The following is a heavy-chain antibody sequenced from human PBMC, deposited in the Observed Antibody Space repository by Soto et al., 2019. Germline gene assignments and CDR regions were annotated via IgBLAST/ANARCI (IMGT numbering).Heavy chain of an antibody. V-gene: IGHV4-59*01. Sequence: SETLSLTCAFSGGSISSYYWSWIRQPPGKGLECIGYIYGSGNTNYNPSLNSRVIISIDTSQNQLSLKLTSVTAVDTAVYYCARPHGGPYAFDIWGRGTMVTVSS. J-gene: IGHJ3*02. CDR1: GGSISSYY. CDR2: IYGSGNT. D-gene: IGHD3-10*01. CDR3: ARPHGGPYAFDI.